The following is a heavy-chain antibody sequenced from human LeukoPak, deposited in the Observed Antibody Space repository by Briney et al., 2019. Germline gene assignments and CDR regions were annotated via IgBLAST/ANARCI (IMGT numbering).Heavy chain of an antibody. CDR1: VYTFRSYD. D-gene: IGHD5-18*01. CDR3: ARTRGYSLGYSDY. J-gene: IGHJ4*02. V-gene: IGHV1-8*01. CDR2: MNPNSGDT. Sequence: ASVTVSFMTSVYTFRSYDINWVGQATGQGLEWMGWMNPNSGDTGYAQKFQDRVTMTRITSKSTAYMELSNMSSEDTAVYYCARTRGYSLGYSDYWGQGTLVTVSS.